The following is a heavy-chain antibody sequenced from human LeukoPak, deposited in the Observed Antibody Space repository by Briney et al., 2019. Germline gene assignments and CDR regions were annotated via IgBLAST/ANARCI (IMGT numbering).Heavy chain of an antibody. J-gene: IGHJ3*01. CDR1: GFTFSSHT. Sequence: TGGSLRLSCAASGFTFSSHTMNWVRQAPGKGLEWVSSISSTSTSIYHADSVKGRSTISRDNTKNSLYLQMNSLRAEDTAVYYCARGFRAFDFWAQGTVVTVSS. CDR2: ISSTSTSI. CDR3: ARGFRAFDF. V-gene: IGHV3-21*01.